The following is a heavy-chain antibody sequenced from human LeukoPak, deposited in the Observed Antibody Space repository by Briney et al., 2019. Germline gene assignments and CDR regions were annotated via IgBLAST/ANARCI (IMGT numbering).Heavy chain of an antibody. V-gene: IGHV4-59*01. J-gene: IGHJ4*02. D-gene: IGHD3-22*01. Sequence: SETLSLTCTVSGGSISTYYWTWIRQPLGKGLEWIGYVYYSGTTNYNPSLESRVTISIGTSKNQFSLKLNSVTAADTAVYYCARDYDSSGYYWSWGQGTLVTVSS. CDR2: VYYSGTT. CDR1: GGSISTYY. CDR3: ARDYDSSGYYWS.